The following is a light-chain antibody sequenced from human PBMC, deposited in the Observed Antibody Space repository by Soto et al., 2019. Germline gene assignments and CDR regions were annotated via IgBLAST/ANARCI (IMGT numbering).Light chain of an antibody. CDR3: QQYNYWPPWT. CDR1: QSVGSN. Sequence: EVVMTQSPATLSVSPGERATLSCRASQSVGSNLAWYQQKPGQAPRLLIYGASTRATGIPARFRGSGSGTEFTLTISSLQSEDFAVYYCQQYNYWPPWTFGQGTKV. V-gene: IGKV3-15*01. J-gene: IGKJ1*01. CDR2: GAS.